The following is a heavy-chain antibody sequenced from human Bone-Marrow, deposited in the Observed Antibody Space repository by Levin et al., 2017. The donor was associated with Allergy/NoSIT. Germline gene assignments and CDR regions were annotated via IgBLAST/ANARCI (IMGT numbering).Heavy chain of an antibody. D-gene: IGHD2-2*03. J-gene: IGHJ2*01. V-gene: IGHV3-74*01. CDR2: ISPDGSDT. CDR1: GFTFSNYW. Sequence: PGGSLRLSCAASGFTFSNYWMHWVRQVPGMGLVWVSRISPDGSDTIYADSVKGRFTISRDNAKNTLYLQMNSLRAEDTAVYFCARPAGVDIGTAYYWYLDLWGRGTLVTVSS. CDR3: ARPAGVDIGTAYYWYLDL.